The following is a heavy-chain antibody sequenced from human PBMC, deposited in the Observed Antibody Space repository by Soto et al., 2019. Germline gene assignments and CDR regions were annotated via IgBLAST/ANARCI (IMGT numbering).Heavy chain of an antibody. CDR2: ISSSSTI. V-gene: IGHV3-48*01. CDR3: ARDGPCGDYYYYYLDV. CDR1: RFTFSSYR. Sequence: GGSLRLSCAASRFTFSSYRMNWVRQAPGKGLEWVSYISSSSTIYYADSVKGRFTISRDNAKNSLYLQMNSLRAEDTAVYYCARDGPCGDYYYYYLDVWGKGTTVNVSS. D-gene: IGHD4-17*01. J-gene: IGHJ6*03.